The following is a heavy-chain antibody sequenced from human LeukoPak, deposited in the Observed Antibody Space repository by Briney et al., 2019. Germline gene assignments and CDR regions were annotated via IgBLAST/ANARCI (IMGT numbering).Heavy chain of an antibody. CDR2: IKDDGTEK. CDR3: TRDYFRTWDY. CDR1: ELTFRGSW. V-gene: IGHV3-7*01. J-gene: IGHJ4*02. D-gene: IGHD1/OR15-1a*01. Sequence: GGSLRLPCAAPELTFRGSWWGGFALLPGKGLKWLANIKDDGTEKYYLDSVKGRFNISRDNAKNSLFLQMNSLRPEDTAVYYCTRDYFRTWDYWGQGTLVTVSS.